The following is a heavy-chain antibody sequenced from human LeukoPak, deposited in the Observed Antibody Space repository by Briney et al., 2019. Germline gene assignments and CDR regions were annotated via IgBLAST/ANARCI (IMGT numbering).Heavy chain of an antibody. CDR1: GGSISSYY. Sequence: SETLSLTCTVSGGSISSYYWSWIRQPPGKGLEWIGYIYYSGSTNYNPSLKSRVTISVDTSKNQFSLKLSSVTAADTAVYYCARGGDYDFWSGPNWFDPWGQGTLVTVSS. D-gene: IGHD3-3*01. CDR3: ARGGDYDFWSGPNWFDP. J-gene: IGHJ5*02. CDR2: IYYSGST. V-gene: IGHV4-59*01.